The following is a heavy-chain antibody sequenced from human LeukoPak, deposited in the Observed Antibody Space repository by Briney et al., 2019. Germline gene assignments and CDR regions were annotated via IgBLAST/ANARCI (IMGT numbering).Heavy chain of an antibody. V-gene: IGHV5-51*01. J-gene: IGHJ4*02. CDR2: IYPGDSDT. CDR3: ARLSYYYDSSGYLDY. D-gene: IGHD3-22*01. CDR1: GYSFTSYW. Sequence: GESLKISCKGSGYSFTSYWIGWVRQMPGKGLEWMGIIYPGDSDTRYSPSFQGQVTISADTSISTAYLQWSSLEASDTAMYYCARLSYYYDSSGYLDYWGQGTLVTVSS.